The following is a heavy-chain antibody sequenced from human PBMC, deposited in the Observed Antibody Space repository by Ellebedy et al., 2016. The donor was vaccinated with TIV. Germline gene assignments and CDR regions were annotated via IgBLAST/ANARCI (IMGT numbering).Heavy chain of an antibody. D-gene: IGHD3-10*01. J-gene: IGHJ4*02. CDR2: INHSGST. V-gene: IGHV4-34*01. CDR3: ARVSLYYYGSGSYGN. Sequence: SETLSLTXAVYGGSFSGYYWSWIRQPPGKGLEWIGEINHSGSTNYNPSLKSRVTISVDTSKNQFSLNLRSVTAADTAVYYCARVSLYYYGSGSYGNWGQGTLVTVSS. CDR1: GGSFSGYY.